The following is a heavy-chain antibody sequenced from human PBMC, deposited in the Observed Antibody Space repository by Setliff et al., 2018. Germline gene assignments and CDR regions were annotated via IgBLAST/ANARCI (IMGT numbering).Heavy chain of an antibody. CDR1: GFTFRDYY. CDR2: ISFSSNTI. CDR3: VRDLHFGSGTSPFYYYNGMDV. Sequence: TGGSLRLSCVASGFTFRDYYMSWIRQAPGKGLEWISYISFSSNTIYYAESVKGRFTISRDNAKNSVYLQMNSLRAEDTAVYYCVRDLHFGSGTSPFYYYNGMDVWGHGTTVTVSS. V-gene: IGHV3-11*04. J-gene: IGHJ6*02. D-gene: IGHD3-10*01.